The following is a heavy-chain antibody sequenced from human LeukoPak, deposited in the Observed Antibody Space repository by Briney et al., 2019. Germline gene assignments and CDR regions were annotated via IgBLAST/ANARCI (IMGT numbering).Heavy chain of an antibody. CDR1: GFTLRSYA. J-gene: IGHJ4*02. Sequence: PGGSLRLSCAASGFTLRSYAMNRVRQAPGKGLEWVSVISGSGGSTNYAESVKGRFTISRDSSKSTLFLQMNSLRAEDTAVYYCAKSQSGSCSGGSCSCDYWGQGTLVTVSS. V-gene: IGHV3-23*01. D-gene: IGHD2-15*01. CDR3: AKSQSGSCSGGSCSCDY. CDR2: ISGSGGST.